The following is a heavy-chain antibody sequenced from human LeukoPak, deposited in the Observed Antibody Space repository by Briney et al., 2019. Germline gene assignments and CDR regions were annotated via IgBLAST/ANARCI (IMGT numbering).Heavy chain of an antibody. Sequence: SETLSLTCTVSGGSISSYYWSWIRQPPGKGLEWIGYIYYSGSTNYNPSLKSRVTISVDTSKNQFSLKLSSVTAADTAVYYCARIREGITAAGPRYGIDVWGQGTTVTVSS. CDR1: GGSISSYY. D-gene: IGHD6-13*01. CDR3: ARIREGITAAGPRYGIDV. CDR2: IYYSGST. V-gene: IGHV4-59*01. J-gene: IGHJ6*02.